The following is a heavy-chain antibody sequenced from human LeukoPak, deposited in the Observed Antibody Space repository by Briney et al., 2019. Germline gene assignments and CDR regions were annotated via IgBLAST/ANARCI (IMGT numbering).Heavy chain of an antibody. Sequence: SETLSLTCTVSGGSISPYYWSWIRQPPGKGLEWLGYIYYSGSTNYNPSLKSRVTISVDTSKNQFSLKLSSLTPADTAVYYCARYRNEALFAFDIWGQGTMVTVSS. D-gene: IGHD1-14*01. J-gene: IGHJ3*02. CDR2: IYYSGST. V-gene: IGHV4-59*01. CDR3: ARYRNEALFAFDI. CDR1: GGSISPYY.